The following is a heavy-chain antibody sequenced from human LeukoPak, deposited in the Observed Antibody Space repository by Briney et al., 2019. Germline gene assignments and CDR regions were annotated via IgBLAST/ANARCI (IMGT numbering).Heavy chain of an antibody. Sequence: GASVKVSCKASGYTFTGYYMHWVRQAPGQGLEWMGWINPNSGGTNYAQKFQGRVTMTRDTSISTAYMELSRLRSDDTAVYYCARDLMDQLLDLYFDYRGQGTLVTVSS. CDR2: INPNSGGT. J-gene: IGHJ4*02. D-gene: IGHD2-2*01. CDR3: ARDLMDQLLDLYFDY. V-gene: IGHV1-2*02. CDR1: GYTFTGYY.